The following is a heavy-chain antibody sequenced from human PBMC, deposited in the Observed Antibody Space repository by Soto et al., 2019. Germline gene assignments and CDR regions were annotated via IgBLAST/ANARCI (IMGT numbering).Heavy chain of an antibody. CDR1: SDSMNSGGYY. CDR3: ARRFCCSSGYYYYPMAV. CDR2: IYSDGDT. Sequence: SENLSLRCSVSSDSMNSGGYYWSWIRQHPGKGLEGIGYIYSDGDTYYNPSLKSRVTISVDTSKNQFSLNLTSVTAADKAVYYCARRFCCSSGYYYYPMAVRSQGSTVTVSS. D-gene: IGHD6-6*01. V-gene: IGHV4-31*03. J-gene: IGHJ6*02.